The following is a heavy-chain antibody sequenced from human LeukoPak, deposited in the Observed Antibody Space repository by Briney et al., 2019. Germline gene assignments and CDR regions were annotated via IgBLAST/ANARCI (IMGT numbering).Heavy chain of an antibody. Sequence: PGGSLRLSCAASGFTFSSYWMSWVRQAPGKGLEWVANIKQDGSEKYYVDSVKGRFTISRDNAKNSLYLQMNSLRAEDTAVHYCARGTKDYDFWSGYYYGMDVWGQGTTVTVSS. CDR1: GFTFSSYW. CDR2: IKQDGSEK. V-gene: IGHV3-7*05. D-gene: IGHD3-3*01. CDR3: ARGTKDYDFWSGYYYGMDV. J-gene: IGHJ6*02.